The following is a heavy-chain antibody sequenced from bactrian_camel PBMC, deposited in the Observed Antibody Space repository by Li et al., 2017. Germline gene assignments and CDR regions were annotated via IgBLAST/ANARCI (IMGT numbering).Heavy chain of an antibody. J-gene: IGHJ4*01. CDR3: AADLGLSFASKPLAGCASSYEYNY. CDR2: FEVTGRRGRT. CDR1: GFTYSGGC. D-gene: IGHD3*01. Sequence: FHLFASFGVSVQSGGSMRLSCAYSGFTYSGGCMAWFRQVPGKERKAVASFEVTGRRGRTHYADFVQGRFTISQDNAKSTLDLQMYSLKPDDTAVYYCAADLGLSFASKPLAGCASSYEYNYWGQGTQVTVS. V-gene: IGHV3S28*01.